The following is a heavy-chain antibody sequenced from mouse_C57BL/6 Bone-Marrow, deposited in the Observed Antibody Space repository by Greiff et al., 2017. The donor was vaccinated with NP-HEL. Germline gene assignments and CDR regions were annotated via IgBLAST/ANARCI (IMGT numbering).Heavy chain of an antibody. CDR3: ARGGLAYGSSYDYAMDY. J-gene: IGHJ4*01. D-gene: IGHD1-1*01. V-gene: IGHV1-9*01. Sequence: QVQLKQSGAELMKPGASVKLSCKATGYTFTGYWIEWVKQRPGHGLEWIGEILPGSGSTNYNEKFKGKATFTADTSSNTAYMQLSSLTTEDSAIYYCARGGLAYGSSYDYAMDYWGQGTSVTVSS. CDR1: GYTFTGYW. CDR2: ILPGSGST.